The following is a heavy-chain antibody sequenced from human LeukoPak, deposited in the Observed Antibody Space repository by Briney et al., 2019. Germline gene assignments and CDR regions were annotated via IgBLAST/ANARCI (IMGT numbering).Heavy chain of an antibody. CDR3: AKALLGFYDSSDTFGY. D-gene: IGHD3-22*01. Sequence: GGSLRLSCAASGFTFSSYGMHWVRQAPGKGLEWVAVISYDGSNKYYADSVKGRFTISRDNSKNTLYLQVNSLRAEDTAVYYCAKALLGFYDSSDTFGYWGQGTLVTVSS. CDR1: GFTFSSYG. V-gene: IGHV3-30*18. CDR2: ISYDGSNK. J-gene: IGHJ4*02.